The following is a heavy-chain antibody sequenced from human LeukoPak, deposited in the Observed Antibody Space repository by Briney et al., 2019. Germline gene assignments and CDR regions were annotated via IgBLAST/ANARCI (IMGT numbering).Heavy chain of an antibody. CDR3: AKENDYDSSHIDF. CDR1: GFTFDDYA. Sequence: GGSLKLSCAASGFTFDDYAMHWVRQTPGKGLEWVSLISWDGDNTFYSDSVKGRFTISRDNSNRSLYLQMNSLRGEDTAFYYCAKENDYDSSHIDFWGQGALVTVSS. V-gene: IGHV3-43D*03. CDR2: ISWDGDNT. D-gene: IGHD3-22*01. J-gene: IGHJ4*02.